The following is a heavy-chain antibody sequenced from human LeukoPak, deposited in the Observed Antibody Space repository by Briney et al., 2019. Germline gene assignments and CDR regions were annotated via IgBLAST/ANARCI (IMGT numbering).Heavy chain of an antibody. V-gene: IGHV1-8*01. CDR3: GRGPEVWGFREGDN. J-gene: IGHJ4*02. CDR1: GHSFSNFD. CDR2: VNLNSGNT. D-gene: IGHD3-16*01. Sequence: ASVKVSCKASGHSFSNFDINWVRQATGQGLEWMGWVNLNSGNTGYAARFQGRVTMTRNTSTTTAYMELSSLRPEDTAVYYCGRGPEVWGFREGDNWGQGSLVTVSS.